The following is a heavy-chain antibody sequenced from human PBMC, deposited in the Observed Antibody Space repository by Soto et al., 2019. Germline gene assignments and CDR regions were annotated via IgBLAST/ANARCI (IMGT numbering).Heavy chain of an antibody. CDR2: IYYSGST. J-gene: IGHJ4*02. D-gene: IGHD3-3*01. CDR3: ARSPYNDFWSGYLTYHDY. Sequence: PSETLSLACTVSCGSISSGDYYWSWVRQPPGKGLEWIGYIYYSGSTYYNPSLKSRVTISVDTSRNQFSLKLSSVTAADTAVYYCARSPYNDFWSGYLTYHDYWGKGTLETVSS. CDR1: CGSISSGDYY. V-gene: IGHV4-30-4*01.